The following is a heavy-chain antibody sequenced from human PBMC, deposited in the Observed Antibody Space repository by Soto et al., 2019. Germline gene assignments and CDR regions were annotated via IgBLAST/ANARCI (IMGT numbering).Heavy chain of an antibody. D-gene: IGHD3-22*01. CDR2: IYHTGNA. V-gene: IGHV4-59*04. CDR1: GASISSYY. Sequence: PSETLSLTCTVSGASISSYYWSWIRQPPGKGLEWIGSIYHTGNAYYNPSLKSRVTIFVDTSKNQFSLKLTSVTAADTALYYCARDYFDSSDYTTNWFDPWGQGTLVTASS. J-gene: IGHJ5*02. CDR3: ARDYFDSSDYTTNWFDP.